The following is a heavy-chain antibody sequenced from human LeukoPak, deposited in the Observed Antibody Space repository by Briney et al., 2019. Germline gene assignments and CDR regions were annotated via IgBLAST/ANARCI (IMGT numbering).Heavy chain of an antibody. V-gene: IGHV1-18*04. D-gene: IGHD5-12*01. CDR2: ISAYNGNT. J-gene: IGHJ4*02. CDR3: ARDPGLVATINFDY. Sequence: ASVKVSCKASGYTFTDYYMHWVRQAPGQGLEWMGWISAYNGNTNYAQKLQGRVTMTTDTSTSTAYMELRSLRSDDTAVYYCARDPGLVATINFDYWGQGTLVTVSS. CDR1: GYTFTDYY.